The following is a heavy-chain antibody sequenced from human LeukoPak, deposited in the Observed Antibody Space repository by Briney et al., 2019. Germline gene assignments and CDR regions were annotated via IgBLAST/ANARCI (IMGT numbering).Heavy chain of an antibody. D-gene: IGHD4-23*01. CDR2: ISSSSSYI. V-gene: IGHV3-21*01. CDR3: ARSRLTLTVVTLEFDY. J-gene: IGHJ4*02. CDR1: GFTFSSYS. Sequence: GGSLRLSCAASGFTFSSYSMNWVRQAPGKGLEWVSSISSSSSYIYYADSVKGRFTISRDNAKNSLYLQMNSLRAEDTAVYYCARSRLTLTVVTLEFDYWGQGTLVTVSS.